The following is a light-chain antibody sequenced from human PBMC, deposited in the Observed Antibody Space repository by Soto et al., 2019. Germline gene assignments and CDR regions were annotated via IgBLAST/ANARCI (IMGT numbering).Light chain of an antibody. J-gene: IGKJ1*01. CDR2: AAS. CDR1: QSISSY. Sequence: DIQMTQSPSTLSASVGDRVTITCRASQSISSYLNWYQQKPGKAPKLLIYAASSLQSGVPSRFSGSGSGTDFTLTISRLQPEDFATYYCQQCYSTPRTFGQGTKVDIK. V-gene: IGKV1-39*01. CDR3: QQCYSTPRT.